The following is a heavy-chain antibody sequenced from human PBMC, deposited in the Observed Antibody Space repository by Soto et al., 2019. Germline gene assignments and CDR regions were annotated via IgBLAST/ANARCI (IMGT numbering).Heavy chain of an antibody. V-gene: IGHV3-13*01. CDR2: ISTAGNT. J-gene: IGHJ4*02. CDR1: GFTFSNYD. D-gene: IGHD2-21*01. Sequence: GGSLRLSCAASGFTFSNYDMHWVRQATGKGLEWVSTISTAGNTYSPGSVKGRFTISRENAKNSLYLQMNSLRVDDTAVYYCARGRDSGLYYFDYWGRGTLVTVSS. CDR3: ARGRDSGLYYFDY.